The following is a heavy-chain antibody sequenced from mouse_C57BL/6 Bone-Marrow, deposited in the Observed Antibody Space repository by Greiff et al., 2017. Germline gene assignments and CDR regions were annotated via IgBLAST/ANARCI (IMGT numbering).Heavy chain of an antibody. CDR1: GYTFTSYW. CDR2: IHPNSGST. Sequence: VKLQQPGAELVKPGASVKLSCKASGYTFTSYWMHWVKQRPGQGLEWIGMIHPNSGSTNYNEKFKSKATLTVDKSSSTAYMQLSSLTSEDSAVYYCALSNSFDYWGQGTTLTVSS. D-gene: IGHD2-5*01. J-gene: IGHJ2*01. CDR3: ALSNSFDY. V-gene: IGHV1-64*01.